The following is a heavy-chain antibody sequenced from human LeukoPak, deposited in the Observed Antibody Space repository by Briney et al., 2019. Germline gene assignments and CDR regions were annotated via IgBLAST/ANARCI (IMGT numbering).Heavy chain of an antibody. CDR1: GGSVSSGSYY. CDR3: ASTLECGGDCYEDAFDI. Sequence: SETLSLTCTVSGGSVSSGSYYWSWIRQPPGKGLEWIGYIYYSGSTNYNPSLKSRVTISVDTSKNQFSLKLSSVTAADTAVYYCASTLECGGDCYEDAFDIWGQGTMVTVSS. J-gene: IGHJ3*02. CDR2: IYYSGST. D-gene: IGHD2-21*02. V-gene: IGHV4-61*01.